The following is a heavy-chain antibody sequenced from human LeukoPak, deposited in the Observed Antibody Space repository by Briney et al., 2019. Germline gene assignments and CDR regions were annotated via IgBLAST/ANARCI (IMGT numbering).Heavy chain of an antibody. CDR2: IYYSGST. CDR3: AGGYSYGKKDY. V-gene: IGHV4-59*01. D-gene: IGHD5-18*01. CDR1: GGSISSYY. J-gene: IGHJ4*02. Sequence: SETLSLTCTVSGGSISSYYWSWIRQPPGKGLKWIGYIYYSGSTNYNPSLKSRVTISVDTSKNQFSLKLSSVTAADTAVYYCAGGYSYGKKDYWGQGTLVTVSS.